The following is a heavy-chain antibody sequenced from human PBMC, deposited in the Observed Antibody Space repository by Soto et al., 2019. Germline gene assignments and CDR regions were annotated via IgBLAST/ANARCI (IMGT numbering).Heavy chain of an antibody. CDR1: GFTFSSYS. J-gene: IGHJ3*02. D-gene: IGHD2-15*01. Sequence: EVQLVESGGGLVKPGGSLRLSCAASGFTFSSYSMNWVRQAPGKGLEWVSSISSSSSYIYYADSVKGRFTISRDNAKNSLYLQMNSLRAEDTAVYYCARAPTPYRADAFDIWGQGTMVTVSS. CDR2: ISSSSSYI. V-gene: IGHV3-21*01. CDR3: ARAPTPYRADAFDI.